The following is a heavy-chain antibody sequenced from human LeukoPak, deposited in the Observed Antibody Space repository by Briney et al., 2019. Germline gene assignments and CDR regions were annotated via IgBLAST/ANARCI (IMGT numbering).Heavy chain of an antibody. D-gene: IGHD2/OR15-2a*01. CDR2: ISITGYYI. CDR1: GFTLMNYA. CDR3: TRGLVSSEYPPTFVPDY. Sequence: GGSLRLSCAASGFTLMNYAMNWVRQAPGKGLEWVSSISITGYYINDADSVKGRFTISRDNSKNSLFLQMNSLRDEDTAVYYCTRGLVSSEYPPTFVPDYWGQGTLITVSS. J-gene: IGHJ4*02. V-gene: IGHV3-21*01.